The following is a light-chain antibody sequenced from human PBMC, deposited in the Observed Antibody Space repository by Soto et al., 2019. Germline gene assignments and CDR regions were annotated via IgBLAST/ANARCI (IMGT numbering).Light chain of an antibody. Sequence: VLTQPPSASGTPGQRVTISCSGSSSNIGSNTVNWYQQLPGTAPKLLIYSNNQRPSGVPDRFSGSKSGTSASLAISGLQSEDEADYYCAAWDDSLNGLFGGGTQLTVL. CDR2: SNN. CDR1: SSNIGSNT. V-gene: IGLV1-44*01. CDR3: AAWDDSLNGL. J-gene: IGLJ2*01.